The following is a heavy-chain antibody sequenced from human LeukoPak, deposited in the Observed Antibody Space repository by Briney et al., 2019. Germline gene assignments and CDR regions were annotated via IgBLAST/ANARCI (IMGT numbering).Heavy chain of an antibody. CDR1: GFTFSSYA. CDR3: ANLDDFWSGYYKEVVYGY. D-gene: IGHD3-3*01. J-gene: IGHJ4*02. CDR2: ISGSGGST. V-gene: IGHV3-23*01. Sequence: GGSLRLSCAASGFTFSSYAMSWVRQAPGKGLVWVSAISGSGGSTYYADSVKGRFTISRDNSKNTLYLQMNSLRAEDTAVYYCANLDDFWSGYYKEVVYGYWGQGTLVTVSS.